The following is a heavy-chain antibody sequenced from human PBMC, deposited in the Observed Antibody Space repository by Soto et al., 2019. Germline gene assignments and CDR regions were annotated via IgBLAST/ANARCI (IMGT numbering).Heavy chain of an antibody. CDR2: ITHNSGYA. Sequence: EVQLLESGGGWMQPGGSLTLSCSASGFPFDLYLMHWVRQVPGKELEWVSPITHNSGYAYYTDSVKGRFTISRDNSKNTLYLQMNSLRAEDTAVYYCTKGRSRDLNHGDYYYYGMDLWGPGTPVTVSS. CDR1: GFPFDLYL. J-gene: IGHJ6*02. CDR3: TKGRSRDLNHGDYYYYGMDL. D-gene: IGHD3-10*01. V-gene: IGHV3-23*01.